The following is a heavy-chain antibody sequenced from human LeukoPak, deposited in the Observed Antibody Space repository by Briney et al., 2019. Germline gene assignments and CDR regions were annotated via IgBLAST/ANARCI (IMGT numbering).Heavy chain of an antibody. J-gene: IGHJ3*02. CDR2: VWYDGSHQ. Sequence: GSSPRLSCAASGFPFSGSGMHWVRQAPGKGLEWVAVVWYDGSHQYYADSVKGRFTISRDNSKNTVDLQMNSLRVEDTAVYYCARDVDDAFDIWDQGTMVTVSS. V-gene: IGHV3-33*01. D-gene: IGHD2-15*01. CDR1: GFPFSGSG. CDR3: ARDVDDAFDI.